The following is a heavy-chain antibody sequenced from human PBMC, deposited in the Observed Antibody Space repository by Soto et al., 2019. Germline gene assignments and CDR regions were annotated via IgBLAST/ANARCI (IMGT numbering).Heavy chain of an antibody. V-gene: IGHV1-69*13. D-gene: IGHD3-22*01. CDR2: IIPIFGTA. CDR1: GCTFSSYA. J-gene: IGHJ6*03. CDR3: GMSSASTYDI. Sequence: SVKVSCKASGCTFSSYAISWVRQAPRQGLEWMGGIIPIFGTANYAHKCQGRVTITADESTSTAYMELSSLRSEDTAVYYCGMSSASTYDICGKGPMRNGSS.